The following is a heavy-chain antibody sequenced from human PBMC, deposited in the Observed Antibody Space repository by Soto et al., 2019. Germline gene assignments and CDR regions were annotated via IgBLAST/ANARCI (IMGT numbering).Heavy chain of an antibody. D-gene: IGHD2-2*01. Sequence: GGSLRLSCAASGFTFSSYAMHWVRQAPGKGLEWVAVISYDGSNKYYADSVKGRFTISRDNSKNTLYLQMNSLRAEDTAVYYCARGPPAGPFDYWGQGTLVTVSS. J-gene: IGHJ4*02. CDR3: ARGPPAGPFDY. V-gene: IGHV3-30-3*01. CDR2: ISYDGSNK. CDR1: GFTFSSYA.